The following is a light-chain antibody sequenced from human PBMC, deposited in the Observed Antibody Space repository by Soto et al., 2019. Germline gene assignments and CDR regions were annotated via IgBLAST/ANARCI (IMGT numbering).Light chain of an antibody. CDR1: QSVSSN. CDR2: GAS. Sequence: EIVMTQSPATLSVSPGERATLSCRASQSVSSNLAWYQQKPGQAPRLLIYGASTRATGIPARFSGSGSGTEFTLTISSLQSEDFAVYYCQQYNNCPVGGGTKVEIK. CDR3: QQYNNCP. V-gene: IGKV3-15*01. J-gene: IGKJ4*01.